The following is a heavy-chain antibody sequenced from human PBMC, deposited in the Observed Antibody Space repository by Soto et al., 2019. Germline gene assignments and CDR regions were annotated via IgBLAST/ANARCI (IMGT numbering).Heavy chain of an antibody. CDR2: IIPILGIA. D-gene: IGHD1-26*01. Sequence: QVQLVQSGAEVKKPGSSVKVSCKASGGTFSSYTISWVRQAPGQGLEWMGRIIPILGIANYAQKFQGRVTITAXTARSXXYMERSSLRSEDTAVYYCARRRVVGATGGGDAFDIWGQGTMVTVSS. J-gene: IGHJ3*02. CDR3: ARRRVVGATGGGDAFDI. CDR1: GGTFSSYT. V-gene: IGHV1-69*02.